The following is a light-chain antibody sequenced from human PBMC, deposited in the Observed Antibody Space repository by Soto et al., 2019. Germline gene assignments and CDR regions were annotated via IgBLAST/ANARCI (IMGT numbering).Light chain of an antibody. CDR3: KQYNNWPWT. J-gene: IGKJ1*01. CDR2: GAS. V-gene: IGKV3D-15*01. CDR1: QRINSN. Sequence: EIVMTQSPATLSVSPGERATLSCRARQRINSNLAWYQHKPGQAPRLLIYGASSRATGIQDRFSGSGSGTDFTLTIRSLQSEDFAVYYCKQYNNWPWTFGQGTKVDIK.